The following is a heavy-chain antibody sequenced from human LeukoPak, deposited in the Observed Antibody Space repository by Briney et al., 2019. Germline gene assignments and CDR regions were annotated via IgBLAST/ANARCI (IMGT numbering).Heavy chain of an antibody. CDR1: GGSISSYY. J-gene: IGHJ4*02. Sequence: SETLSLTCTVSGGSISSYYWSWIRQPPGKGLEWIGYIYYSGSTNYNPSLKSRVTISVDTSKNQFPLKLSSVTAADTAVYYCARGRMRLPDLDYWGQGTLVTVSS. CDR3: ARGRMRLPDLDY. D-gene: IGHD2-2*01. V-gene: IGHV4-59*01. CDR2: IYYSGST.